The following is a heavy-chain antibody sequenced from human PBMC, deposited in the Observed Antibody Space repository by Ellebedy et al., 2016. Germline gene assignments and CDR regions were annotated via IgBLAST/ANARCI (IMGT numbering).Heavy chain of an antibody. CDR1: GGSISSYY. V-gene: IGHV4-59*13. D-gene: IGHD5-12*01. J-gene: IGHJ3*02. CDR2: IYYSGST. CDR3: AREIIGYDPAFDI. Sequence: SETLSLTXTVSGGSISSYYWSWIRQPPGKGLEWIGYIYYSGSTNYNPSLKSRVTISVDTSKNQFSLKLSSVTAADTAVYYCAREIIGYDPAFDIWGQGTMVTVSS.